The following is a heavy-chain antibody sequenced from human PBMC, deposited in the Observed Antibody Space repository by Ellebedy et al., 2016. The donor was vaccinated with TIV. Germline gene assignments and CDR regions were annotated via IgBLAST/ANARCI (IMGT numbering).Heavy chain of an antibody. V-gene: IGHV3-33*03. J-gene: IGHJ4*02. Sequence: GESLKISCAASGFTFSRYGMHWVRQAPGKGLEWVAGISNDGSNKYEEDSVRGRLTISRDNSKNTLFLQMNSLRADDTALYYCTNGGLSNSPRHYFDSWGQGTLVTVSS. CDR1: GFTFSRYG. CDR3: TNGGLSNSPRHYFDS. CDR2: ISNDGSNK. D-gene: IGHD5/OR15-5a*01.